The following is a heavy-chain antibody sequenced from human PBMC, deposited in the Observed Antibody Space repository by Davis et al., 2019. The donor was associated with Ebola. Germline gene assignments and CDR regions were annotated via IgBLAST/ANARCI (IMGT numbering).Heavy chain of an antibody. Sequence: GGSLRLSCAPSGFTFGDYFMSWIRQAPGKGLEWVSYISSSGTIVYYADSVKGRSTISRDNAKNSLYLQMNSLRVDDTAVYFCARDGPNYDVNYWGQGTLVTVSA. D-gene: IGHD3-22*01. CDR1: GFTFGDYF. CDR3: ARDGPNYDVNY. V-gene: IGHV3-11*01. J-gene: IGHJ4*02. CDR2: ISSSGTIV.